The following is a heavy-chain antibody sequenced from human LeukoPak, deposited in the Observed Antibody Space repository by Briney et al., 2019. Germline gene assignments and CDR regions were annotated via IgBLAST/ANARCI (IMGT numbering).Heavy chain of an antibody. CDR1: GFTFDDYG. CDR3: ARDDFWSGYYKSYYYYYMDV. Sequence: GGSLRLSCAASGFTFDDYGMSWVRQAPGKGLEWVSGINWNGGSTVYADSVKGRFTNSRDNAKNSLYLQMNSLRAEDTALYYCARDDFWSGYYKSYYYYYMDVWGKGTTVTVSS. CDR2: INWNGGST. J-gene: IGHJ6*03. D-gene: IGHD3-3*01. V-gene: IGHV3-20*04.